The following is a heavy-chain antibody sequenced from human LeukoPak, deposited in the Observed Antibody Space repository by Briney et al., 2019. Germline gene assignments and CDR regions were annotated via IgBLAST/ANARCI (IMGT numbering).Heavy chain of an antibody. V-gene: IGHV3-30-3*01. CDR2: ISYDESNK. CDR1: EFTFSSYA. Sequence: GGSLRLSCAASEFTFSSYAMLWVRQAPGKGLEGGAVISYDESNKYYADSVKGRFTISRDNSKNTLYLQMNSLRGEDTAVYYCAKDRHANWFDPWGQGTLVTVSS. J-gene: IGHJ5*02. CDR3: AKDRHANWFDP.